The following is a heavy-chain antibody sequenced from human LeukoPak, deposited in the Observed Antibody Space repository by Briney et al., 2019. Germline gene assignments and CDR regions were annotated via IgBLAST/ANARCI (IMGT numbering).Heavy chain of an antibody. Sequence: GGSLRLSCAASGFTVSSNYMSWVRQAPGKGLEWVSVIYSGGSTYYADSVEGRFTISRDNSKNTLYLQMNSLRAEDTAVYYCARDPNYYDSSGYFNWGQGTLVTVSS. CDR1: GFTVSSNY. CDR2: IYSGGST. J-gene: IGHJ4*02. CDR3: ARDPNYYDSSGYFN. D-gene: IGHD3-22*01. V-gene: IGHV3-66*01.